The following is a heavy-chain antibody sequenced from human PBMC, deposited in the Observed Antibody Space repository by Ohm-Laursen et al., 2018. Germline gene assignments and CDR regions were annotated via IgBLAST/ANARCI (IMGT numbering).Heavy chain of an antibody. D-gene: IGHD2-21*01. Sequence: SLRLSCSASGFTFSIYGMSWVRQAPGKGPEWVSGIRDSGGYTYYADSVKGRFTISRDNSKNTVYLQMNSLRGEDTAIYYCARDRIDFDYWGQGTLVTVSS. CDR1: GFTFSIYG. CDR3: ARDRIDFDY. CDR2: IRDSGGYT. V-gene: IGHV3-23*01. J-gene: IGHJ4*02.